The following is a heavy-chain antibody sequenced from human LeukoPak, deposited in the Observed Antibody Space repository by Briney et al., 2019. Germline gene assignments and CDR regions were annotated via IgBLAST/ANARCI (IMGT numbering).Heavy chain of an antibody. CDR2: IGGSGGNT. J-gene: IGHJ4*02. V-gene: IGHV3-23*01. CDR1: GFIFSSYS. D-gene: IGHD3-10*01. Sequence: GGSLRLSCAASGFIFSSYSMSWVRQAPGKGLEWVSAIGGSGGNTYYADSVKGRFTISRDNSKNTLYLQMNSLRAEDTAVYYCAKLRLSYYYGSGSYYDDYFDYWGQGTLVTVSS. CDR3: AKLRLSYYYGSGSYYDDYFDY.